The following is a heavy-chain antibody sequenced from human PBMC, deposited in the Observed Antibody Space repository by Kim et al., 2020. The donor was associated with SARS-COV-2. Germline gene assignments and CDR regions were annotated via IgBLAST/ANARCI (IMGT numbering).Heavy chain of an antibody. V-gene: IGHV1-18*01. D-gene: IGHD3-3*01. Sequence: ASVKVSCKASGYTFTSYGISWVRQAPGQGLEWMGWISAYNGNTNYAQKLQGRVTMTTDTSTSTAYMELRSLRSDDTAVYYCARRSVKERFLEWSYAFDIWGQGTMVTVSS. CDR2: ISAYNGNT. CDR3: ARRSVKERFLEWSYAFDI. J-gene: IGHJ3*02. CDR1: GYTFTSYG.